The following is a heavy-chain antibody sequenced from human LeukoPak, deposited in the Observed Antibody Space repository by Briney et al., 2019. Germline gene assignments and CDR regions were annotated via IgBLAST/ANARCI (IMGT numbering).Heavy chain of an antibody. CDR3: AIDPNWGTHS. CDR1: GLIFNGYA. J-gene: IGHJ4*02. D-gene: IGHD7-27*01. CDR2: ITATGGST. Sequence: GGSLRLSCADSGLIFNGYAVNWVRQAPGKGLEWVSSITATGGSTYYADSVKGRFSISRDNSKNALYLQMNSLRVEDTAVYYCAIDPNWGTHSWGQGVLVTVSS. V-gene: IGHV3-23*01.